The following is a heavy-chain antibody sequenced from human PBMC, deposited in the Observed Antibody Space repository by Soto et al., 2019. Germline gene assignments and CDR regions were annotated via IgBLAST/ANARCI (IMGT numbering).Heavy chain of an antibody. V-gene: IGHV4-59*08. CDR2: IYYSGST. CDR3: ARHRYYYDSSGYSYRYFDY. Sequence: SETLSLTCTVSGGSISSYYWSWIRQPPGKGLEWIGYIYYSGSTNYNPSLKSRVTISVDTSKNQFSLKLSSVTAADTAVYYCARHRYYYDSSGYSYRYFDYWGQGTLVTVSS. CDR1: GGSISSYY. D-gene: IGHD3-22*01. J-gene: IGHJ4*02.